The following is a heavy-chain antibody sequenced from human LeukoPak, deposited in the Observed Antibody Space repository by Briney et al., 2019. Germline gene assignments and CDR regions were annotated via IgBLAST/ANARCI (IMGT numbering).Heavy chain of an antibody. CDR2: IYYSGST. D-gene: IGHD2-2*01. V-gene: IGHV4-30-4*01. CDR3: ARGCSSTSCPVDY. CDR1: GGSISSGDYY. Sequence: PSQTLSLTCTVSGGSISSGDYYWSWIRQPPGKGLEWIGYIYYSGSTYYNPSLKSQVTISVDTSKNQFSLKLSPVTAADTAVYYCARGCSSTSCPVDYWGQGTLVTVSS. J-gene: IGHJ4*02.